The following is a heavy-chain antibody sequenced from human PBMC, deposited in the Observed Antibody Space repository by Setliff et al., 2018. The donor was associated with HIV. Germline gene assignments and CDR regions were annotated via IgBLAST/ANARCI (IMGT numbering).Heavy chain of an antibody. CDR2: IYYSGST. D-gene: IGHD3-3*01. Sequence: SETLSLTCTVSGGSISSGGYFWSWIRQLPGKGLEWIGYIYYSGSTFYNPSLKSRVSISVDTAKNQFSLKLTSVTAADTAVYYCARHKLTYYDFWSGYGDYYYYYMDVWGKGTTVTVSS. V-gene: IGHV4-31*03. CDR1: GGSISSGGYF. CDR3: ARHKLTYYDFWSGYGDYYYYYMDV. J-gene: IGHJ6*03.